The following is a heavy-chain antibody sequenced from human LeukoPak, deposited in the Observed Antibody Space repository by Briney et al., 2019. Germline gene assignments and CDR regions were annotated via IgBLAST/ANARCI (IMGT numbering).Heavy chain of an antibody. CDR1: GFTFSTCA. V-gene: IGHV3-23*01. D-gene: IGHD5-18*01. CDR2: ISGSGSKT. J-gene: IGHJ3*02. CDR3: VKEPRGYSFSFDI. Sequence: PGGSLRLSCAASGFTFSTCAITWVRQAPGKGLEWVSAISGSGSKTFYADSVKGRFTISRDNPKNTLYLQMNSLRPEDTAVYYCVKEPRGYSFSFDIWGQGTMVTVSS.